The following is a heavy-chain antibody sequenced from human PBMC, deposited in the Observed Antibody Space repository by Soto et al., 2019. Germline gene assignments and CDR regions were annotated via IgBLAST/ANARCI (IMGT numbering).Heavy chain of an antibody. J-gene: IGHJ4*02. CDR1: GFNFKKFA. Sequence: VGSLRLSCVASGFNFKKFAMSWVRQAPGEGLEWVSGISCCGGSTSYADSVKGRFSIARDDSTNTLSLQMNNLRVEDTAQYYCAKADGEQWLLPHLDKWGQGTLVTVSS. CDR3: AKADGEQWLLPHLDK. V-gene: IGHV3-23*01. D-gene: IGHD6-19*01. CDR2: ISCCGGST.